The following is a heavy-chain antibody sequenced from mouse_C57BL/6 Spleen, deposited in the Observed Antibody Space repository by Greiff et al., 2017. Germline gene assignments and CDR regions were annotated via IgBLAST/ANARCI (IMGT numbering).Heavy chain of an antibody. V-gene: IGHV7-3*01. J-gene: IGHJ1*03. CDR1: GFTFTDYY. Sequence: EVKLVESGGGLVQPGGSLSLSCAASGFTFTDYYMSWVRQPPGKALEWLGFIRNKANGYTTEYSASVKGRFTISRDNSQSILYLQMNALRAEDSATYYCARYDWDGYWYFDVWGTGTTVTVSS. CDR3: ARYDWDGYWYFDV. D-gene: IGHD4-1*01. CDR2: IRNKANGYTT.